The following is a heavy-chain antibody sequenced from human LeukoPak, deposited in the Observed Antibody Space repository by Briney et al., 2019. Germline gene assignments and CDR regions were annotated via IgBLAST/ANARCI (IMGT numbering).Heavy chain of an antibody. D-gene: IGHD6-13*01. J-gene: IGHJ5*02. CDR3: ARVELGQLVLPNWFDP. Sequence: SETLSLTCAVYGGSFSGYYWSWNRQPPGKGLEWIGEINHSGSTNYNPSLKSRVTISVDTSKNQFSLKLSSVTAADTAVYYCARVELGQLVLPNWFDPWGQGTLVTVSS. V-gene: IGHV4-34*01. CDR2: INHSGST. CDR1: GGSFSGYY.